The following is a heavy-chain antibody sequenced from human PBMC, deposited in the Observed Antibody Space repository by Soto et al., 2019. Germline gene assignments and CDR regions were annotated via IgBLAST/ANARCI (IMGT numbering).Heavy chain of an antibody. J-gene: IGHJ5*02. Sequence: QITLKESGPTLVKPTQTLTLTCTFSGFSLSTVGVGVGWIRQPPGKALQWLALIYWNGDKYYSPSLTNTLTLTKDTSTNQVVLTVTDMDPVDAGTFFCAHKGQLVGDGFDPWGQAPLVTGSS. CDR3: AHKGQLVGDGFDP. D-gene: IGHD6-6*01. CDR2: IYWNGDK. CDR1: GFSLSTVGVG. V-gene: IGHV2-5*01.